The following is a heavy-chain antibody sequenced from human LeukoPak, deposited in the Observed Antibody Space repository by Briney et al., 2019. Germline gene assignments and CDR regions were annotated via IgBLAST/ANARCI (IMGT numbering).Heavy chain of an antibody. J-gene: IGHJ4*02. CDR1: GYTFTSND. V-gene: IGHV1-3*01. Sequence: ASVKVSCKASGYTFTSNDMHWVRQAPGQGLEWMGRINVGNGNTKYSQKFQGRVTISRDTSASTAYMELSSLRSEDTAVYYCARGLGIPDSGDYWGQGTLVTVTS. D-gene: IGHD1-26*01. CDR3: ARGLGIPDSGDY. CDR2: INVGNGNT.